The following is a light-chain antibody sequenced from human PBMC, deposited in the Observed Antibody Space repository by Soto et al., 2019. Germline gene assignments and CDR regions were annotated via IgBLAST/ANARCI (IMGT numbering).Light chain of an antibody. CDR1: SSDVGGYNY. J-gene: IGLJ2*01. V-gene: IGLV2-14*01. CDR2: DVS. Sequence: QSALTQPASVSGSPGQSITISCTGTSSDVGGYNYVSWYQQHPGKAPKLMIYDVSNRPSGVSNRFSGSKSGNTASLTISGLQAEDDAYYYCSSYTSSSTQFGGGTKLTVL. CDR3: SSYTSSSTQ.